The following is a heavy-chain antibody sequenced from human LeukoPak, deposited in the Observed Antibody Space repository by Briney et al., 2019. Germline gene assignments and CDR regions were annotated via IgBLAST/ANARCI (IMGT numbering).Heavy chain of an antibody. D-gene: IGHD4-17*01. CDR2: ISSSGSTI. CDR3: ARDDDYGDYNFDY. V-gene: IGHV3-48*03. J-gene: IGHJ4*02. CDR1: GVTFSRYE. Sequence: GGSLRLSCEASGVTFSRYEMNWGRQAPGKGGEGVSYISSSGSTIYYADSVKGRFTISRDNAKKSVYMQMNSLRAEDTAVYYCARDDDYGDYNFDYWGQGSLVTVSS.